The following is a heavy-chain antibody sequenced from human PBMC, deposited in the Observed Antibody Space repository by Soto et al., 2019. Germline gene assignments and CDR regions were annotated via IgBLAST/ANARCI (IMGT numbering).Heavy chain of an antibody. CDR1: GGSISSGGYY. J-gene: IGHJ4*02. Sequence: PSETLSLTCTVSGGSISSGGYYWSWIRQHPGKGLEWIGYIYYSGSTYYNPSLKSRVTISVDTSKNQFSLKLSSVTAADTAVYYCARGYSSGWYVFDYWGQGTLVTVSS. V-gene: IGHV4-31*03. CDR3: ARGYSSGWYVFDY. D-gene: IGHD6-19*01. CDR2: IYYSGST.